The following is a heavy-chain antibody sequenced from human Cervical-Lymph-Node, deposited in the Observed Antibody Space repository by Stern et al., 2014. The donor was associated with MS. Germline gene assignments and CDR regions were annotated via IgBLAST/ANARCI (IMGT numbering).Heavy chain of an antibody. CDR1: GFSLNTSGVA. Sequence: QVTLKESGPTVVKPTQTLTLTCTFSGFSLNTSGVAVGWIRQPPGKALEWLALFYWDNDKRYSPSLKARLTITKDNSNNQVVLTMTNMDPVDTGTYYCAHRRGVFGFYPWGQGTLVTVSS. V-gene: IGHV2-5*02. J-gene: IGHJ5*02. CDR2: FYWDNDK. CDR3: AHRRGVFGFYP. D-gene: IGHD3-10*01.